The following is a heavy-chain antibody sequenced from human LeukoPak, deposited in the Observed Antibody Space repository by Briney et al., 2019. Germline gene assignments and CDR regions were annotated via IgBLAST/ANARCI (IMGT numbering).Heavy chain of an antibody. J-gene: IGHJ4*02. V-gene: IGHV3-21*01. D-gene: IGHD5-24*01. CDR2: ISSSSSYI. CDR1: GFTFSSYS. CDR3: AREGDGYNGGYYFDY. Sequence: GGSLRLSCAASGFTFSSYSMNWVRQAPGKGLEWVSSISSSSSYIYYADSVKGRFTISRDNAKNSLYLQMNRLRAEDTAAYYCAREGDGYNGGYYFDYWGQGTLVTVSS.